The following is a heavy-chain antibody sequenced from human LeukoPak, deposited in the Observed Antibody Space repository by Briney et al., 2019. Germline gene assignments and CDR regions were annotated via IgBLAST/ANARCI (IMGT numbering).Heavy chain of an antibody. Sequence: PSETLSLTCTVSGGSISSYYWSWIRQPPGKGLEWIGYIYYSGSTNYNPSLKSRVTISVDTSKNQFSLKLSSATAADTAVYYCARAGDGILWFGESPGAFDIWGQGTMVTVSS. J-gene: IGHJ3*02. CDR1: GGSISSYY. CDR2: IYYSGST. V-gene: IGHV4-59*01. CDR3: ARAGDGILWFGESPGAFDI. D-gene: IGHD3-10*01.